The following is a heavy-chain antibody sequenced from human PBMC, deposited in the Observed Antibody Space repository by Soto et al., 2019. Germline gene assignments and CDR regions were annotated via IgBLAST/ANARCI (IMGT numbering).Heavy chain of an antibody. J-gene: IGHJ6*02. CDR2: ISSSSSYI. Sequence: EVQLVESGGGLVKPGGSLRLSCAASGFTFSSYSMNWVRQAPGKGLEWVSSISSSSSYIYYADSVKGRFTISRDNAKNSLYLKMNSLRAEDTAVYYCARDPFYYYGMDVWGQGTTVTVSS. CDR1: GFTFSSYS. CDR3: ARDPFYYYGMDV. V-gene: IGHV3-21*01.